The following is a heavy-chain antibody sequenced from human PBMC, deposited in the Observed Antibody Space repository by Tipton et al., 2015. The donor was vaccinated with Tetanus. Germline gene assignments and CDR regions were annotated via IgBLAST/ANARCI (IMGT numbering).Heavy chain of an antibody. CDR3: ARVLRYATSGGWDDAFDI. J-gene: IGHJ3*02. V-gene: IGHV4-4*07. CDR2: IYSGGST. Sequence: GLVKPSETLSLSCTVSGGSTHSYYWSWIRQSAGKGLEWIGRIYSGGSTNYNPSLKSRVTMSMDTPKNQLSLKLSSVTVADTAVYFCARVLRYATSGGWDDAFDIWGQGTKVTVSS. D-gene: IGHD2-15*01. CDR1: GGSTHSYY.